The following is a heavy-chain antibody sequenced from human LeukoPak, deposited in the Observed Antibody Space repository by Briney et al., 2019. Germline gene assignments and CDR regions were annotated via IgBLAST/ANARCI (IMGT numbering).Heavy chain of an antibody. D-gene: IGHD2-2*01. CDR3: ANGLVPAAIRVVDY. CDR1: GFTFSSYA. Sequence: PGGSLRLSCAASGFTFSSYAMSWVRQAPGKGLEWVSAISASGGSTYYADSVKGRFTISRDNSQNTLYLQVNSLRAEDTAVYYCANGLVPAAIRVVDYWGQGTLVTVSS. V-gene: IGHV3-23*01. J-gene: IGHJ4*02. CDR2: ISASGGST.